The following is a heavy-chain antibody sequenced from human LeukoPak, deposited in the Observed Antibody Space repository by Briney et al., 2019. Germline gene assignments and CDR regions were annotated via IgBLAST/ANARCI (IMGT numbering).Heavy chain of an antibody. CDR2: IYYSGTT. V-gene: IGHV4-59*01. CDR3: ARAFPVVSLNIGVVRNPGAFDI. J-gene: IGHJ3*02. CDR1: GGSISDYY. D-gene: IGHD3-3*01. Sequence: SETLSLTCAVSGGSISDYYWSWIRQPPGKGLEWIGYIYYSGTTKYSPSLKSRVTISVDTSKNQFSLRLSSVTAADTAVYFCARAFPVVSLNIGVVRNPGAFDIWGQGTMVTVS.